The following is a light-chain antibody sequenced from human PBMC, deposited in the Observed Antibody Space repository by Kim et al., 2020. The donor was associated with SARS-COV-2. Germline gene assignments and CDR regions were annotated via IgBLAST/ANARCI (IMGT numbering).Light chain of an antibody. CDR2: GAS. J-gene: IGKJ2*03. Sequence: EIVLTQSPGTLSLSPGERATLSCRASQSISSSYLGWYQQKPGQAPRLLIYGASSRAPGIPDRFSGSGSGTDFTLTISRLEPEDFAVYYCQHYGSAPYSFGQGTTLEI. CDR3: QHYGSAPYS. V-gene: IGKV3-20*01. CDR1: QSISSSY.